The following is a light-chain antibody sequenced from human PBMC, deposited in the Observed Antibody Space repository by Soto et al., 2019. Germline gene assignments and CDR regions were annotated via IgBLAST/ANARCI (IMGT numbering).Light chain of an antibody. J-gene: IGLJ1*01. CDR2: EVS. V-gene: IGLV2-8*01. CDR3: SSYAGSNYPCV. CDR1: SSDVGVYNY. Sequence: QSALAQPPSASRSPGQSVTISCTGTSSDVGVYNYVSWYQQHPGKAPKLMIYEVSKRPSGVPDRFSGSKSGNTASLTVSGLQAEDEGDYYCSSYAGSNYPCVFGTGTKVNVL.